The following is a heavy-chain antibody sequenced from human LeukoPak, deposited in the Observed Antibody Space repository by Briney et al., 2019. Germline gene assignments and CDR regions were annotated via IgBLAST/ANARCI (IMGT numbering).Heavy chain of an antibody. CDR2: ISAYNGNT. V-gene: IGHV1-18*01. CDR1: GYTFTSYG. D-gene: IGHD6-13*01. Sequence: ASVKVSCKASGYTFTSYGMNWVRQAPGQVLEWMGWISAYNGNTNYAQKLQGRVTMTTDTSTSTAYMELRSLRSDDTAVYYCARAEDSSSWYYFDYWGQGTLVTVSS. J-gene: IGHJ4*02. CDR3: ARAEDSSSWYYFDY.